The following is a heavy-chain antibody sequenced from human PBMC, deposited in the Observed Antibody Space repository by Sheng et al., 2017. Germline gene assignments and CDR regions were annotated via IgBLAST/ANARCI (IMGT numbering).Heavy chain of an antibody. CDR1: GFTFSSYG. J-gene: IGHJ5*02. CDR2: ISGSGGST. CDR3: AKVHDFGVVNWFDP. Sequence: EVQLVESGGGLVQPGGTLRLSCAASGFTFSSYGMSWVRQAPGKGLEWVSVISGSGGSTYYADSVKGRFTISRDNSKNTLYLQMNSLRAEDTAVYYCAKVHDFGVVNWFDPWGQGTLVTVSS. V-gene: IGHV3-23*04. D-gene: IGHD3-3*01.